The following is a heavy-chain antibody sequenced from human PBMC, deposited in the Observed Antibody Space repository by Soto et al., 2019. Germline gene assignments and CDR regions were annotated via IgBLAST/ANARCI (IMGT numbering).Heavy chain of an antibody. J-gene: IGHJ4*02. CDR1: GYPFTTYW. V-gene: IGHV1-2*02. CDR2: VRPDKGAT. D-gene: IGHD1-20*01. Sequence: QVQLAQSGAEVQKPGASVKVSCKTSGYPFTTYWVHWVRQAPGQGLEWMGWVRPDKGATKYTQKFQGRVTMTRDTSTTTVYMELRGLTSDDTAIYYCARENYKLEYWGQGTLLTVSS. CDR3: ARENYKLEY.